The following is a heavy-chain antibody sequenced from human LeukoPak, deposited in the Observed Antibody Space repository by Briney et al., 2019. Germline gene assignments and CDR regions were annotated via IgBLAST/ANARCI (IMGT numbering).Heavy chain of an antibody. D-gene: IGHD3-3*01. J-gene: IGHJ4*02. CDR3: AKDGRFLEWLLWNYFDY. V-gene: IGHV3-30*02. CDR1: GFTFSSCA. CDR2: IRYDGSNK. Sequence: GGSLRLSCAESGFTFSSCAMHWVRQAPGKGLEWVAFIRYDGSNKYYADSVKGRFTISRDNSKNTLYLQMNSLRPEDTAVYYCAKDGRFLEWLLWNYFDYWGQGTLVTVSS.